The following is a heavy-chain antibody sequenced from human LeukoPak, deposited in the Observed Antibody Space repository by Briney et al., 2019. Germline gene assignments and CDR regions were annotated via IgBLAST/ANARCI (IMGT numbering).Heavy chain of an antibody. Sequence: SETLSLTCTVSGGSIGSGGYYWSWIRQHPGKGLEWIGYIYYSGSTYYNPSLKSRVTISVDTSKNQFSLKLSSVTAADTAVYYCARRANYYDSSGYKVYYFDYWGQGTLVTVSS. V-gene: IGHV4-31*03. CDR1: GGSIGSGGYY. D-gene: IGHD3-22*01. CDR2: IYYSGST. J-gene: IGHJ4*02. CDR3: ARRANYYDSSGYKVYYFDY.